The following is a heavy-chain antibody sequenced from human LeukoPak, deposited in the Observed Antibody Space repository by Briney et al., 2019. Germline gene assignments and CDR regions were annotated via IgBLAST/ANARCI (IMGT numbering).Heavy chain of an antibody. CDR1: GGSISSYY. CDR3: ARRDTAMVHFDY. CDR2: IYYSGST. V-gene: IGHV4-59*05. J-gene: IGHJ4*02. Sequence: SETLSLTCTVSGGSISSYYWSWIRQPPGKGLEWIGSIYYSGSTYYNPSLKSRVTISVDTSKNQFSLKLSSVTAADTAVYYCARRDTAMVHFDYWGQGTLVTVSS. D-gene: IGHD5-18*01.